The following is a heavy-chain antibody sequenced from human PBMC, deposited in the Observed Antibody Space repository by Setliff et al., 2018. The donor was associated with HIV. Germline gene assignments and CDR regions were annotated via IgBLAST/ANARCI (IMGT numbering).Heavy chain of an antibody. CDR2: ISTYNGHT. Sequence: GASVKVSCKASGYTFTTYAINWVRQAPGQGLEDMGWISTYNGHTSYARKFQGRVTMTTDTSTNTAYMELRTLRSDDTAVYYRARGDYYDSGSYSPGGDVFDIWGQGTTVTVSS. D-gene: IGHD3-22*01. J-gene: IGHJ3*02. CDR1: GYTFTTYA. V-gene: IGHV1-18*01. CDR3: ARGDYYDSGSYSPGGDVFDI.